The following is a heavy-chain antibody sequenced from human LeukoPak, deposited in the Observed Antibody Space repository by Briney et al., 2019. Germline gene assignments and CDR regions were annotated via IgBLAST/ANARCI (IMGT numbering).Heavy chain of an antibody. CDR2: ISSSSSYI. D-gene: IGHD4-23*01. CDR1: GFTFSSYS. Sequence: GGSLRLSCAASGFTFSSYSMNWVRQAPGKGLEWVSSISSSSSYIYYADSVKGRFTISRDNAKNSLYLQMNSLRAEDTVVYYCARVSVTDHWDYWGQGTLVTVSS. J-gene: IGHJ4*02. CDR3: ARVSVTDHWDY. V-gene: IGHV3-21*01.